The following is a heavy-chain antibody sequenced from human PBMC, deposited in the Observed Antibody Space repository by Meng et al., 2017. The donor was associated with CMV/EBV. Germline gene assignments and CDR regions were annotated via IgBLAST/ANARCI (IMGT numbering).Heavy chain of an antibody. V-gene: IGHV3-9*01. CDR1: GFTFDDYA. D-gene: IGHD6-13*01. CDR2: ISWNSGSI. Sequence: SLKISCAASGFTFDDYAMHWVRQAPGKGLEWVSGISWNSGSIGYADSVKGRFTISRDNAKNSLYLQMNSLRAEDTALYYCAKGIAAAGPNWFDPWGQGTLVTVSS. J-gene: IGHJ5*02. CDR3: AKGIAAAGPNWFDP.